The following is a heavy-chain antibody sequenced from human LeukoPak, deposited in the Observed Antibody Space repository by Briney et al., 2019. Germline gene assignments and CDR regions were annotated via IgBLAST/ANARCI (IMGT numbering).Heavy chain of an antibody. CDR1: GGSISSGSYY. Sequence: SETLSLTCTVSGGSISSGSYYWSWIRQPAGKGLEWIGRIYTSGSTNYNPSLKSRVTISVDTSKNPFSLKLSSVTAADTAVYYCARTLVRGVVGRGYYYYGMDVWGQGTTVTVSS. CDR2: IYTSGST. J-gene: IGHJ6*02. V-gene: IGHV4-61*02. D-gene: IGHD3-10*01. CDR3: ARTLVRGVVGRGYYYYGMDV.